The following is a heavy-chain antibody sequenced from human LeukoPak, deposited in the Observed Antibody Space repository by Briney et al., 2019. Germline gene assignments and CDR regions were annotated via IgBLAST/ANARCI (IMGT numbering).Heavy chain of an antibody. J-gene: IGHJ3*02. CDR1: GYSFTSFW. Sequence: PGESLKISCKGSGYSFTSFWIGWVRQMPGKGLEWMGIIYPGDSDTRYSPSFQGQVTISADKSITTAYLQWSSLKASDTAMYYCARGTSSGYYYDAFDIWGQGTMVTVSS. V-gene: IGHV5-51*01. D-gene: IGHD3-22*01. CDR3: ARGTSSGYYYDAFDI. CDR2: IYPGDSDT.